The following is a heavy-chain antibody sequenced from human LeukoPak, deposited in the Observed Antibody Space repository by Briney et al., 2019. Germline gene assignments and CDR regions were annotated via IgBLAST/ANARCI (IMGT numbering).Heavy chain of an antibody. J-gene: IGHJ4*02. CDR1: GLSFSAST. V-gene: IGHV3-21*06. D-gene: IGHD3-3*01. Sequence: KPGGSLRLSCAASGLSFSASTMTWVRQAPGKGLEWVADITGTTFYTHYADSVKGRFTISRDNANYTLYLQMSSLRVEDTAIYYCAREIRRTIFESGYFDYWGQGALVTVSS. CDR2: ITGTTFYT. CDR3: AREIRRTIFESGYFDY.